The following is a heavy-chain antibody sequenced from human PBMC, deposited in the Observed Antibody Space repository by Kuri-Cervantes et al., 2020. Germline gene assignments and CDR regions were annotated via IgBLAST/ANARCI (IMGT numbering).Heavy chain of an antibody. V-gene: IGHV1-46*01. CDR3: ARAAEGGQLLDY. CDR1: GYTFTSYY. Sequence: ASVKVSCKASGYTFTSYYMHWVRQAPGQGLEWMGIINPSGGSTSYAQKFQGRVTMTRDTSTSTAYMELSRLRSDDTAVYYCARAAEGGQLLDYWGQGTLVTVSS. D-gene: IGHD2-2*01. CDR2: INPSGGST. J-gene: IGHJ4*02.